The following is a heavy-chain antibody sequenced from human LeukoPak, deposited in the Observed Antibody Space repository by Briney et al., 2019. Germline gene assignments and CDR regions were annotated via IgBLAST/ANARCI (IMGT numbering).Heavy chain of an antibody. CDR2: IYPDDSDI. Sequence: GESLEISCKGSGYSFTSYWIGWVRQMPGKGLEWMGIIYPDDSDIRYSPSFQGQVTISADKSINTAYLQWSSLKASDTAMYYCARGHRGYDYGTFDYWGQGTLVTVSS. J-gene: IGHJ4*02. CDR1: GYSFTSYW. V-gene: IGHV5-51*01. CDR3: ARGHRGYDYGTFDY. D-gene: IGHD4-17*01.